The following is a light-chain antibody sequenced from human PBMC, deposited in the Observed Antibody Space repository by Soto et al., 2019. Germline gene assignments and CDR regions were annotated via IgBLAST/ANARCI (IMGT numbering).Light chain of an antibody. CDR3: QQRSDWRWT. V-gene: IGKV3-11*01. CDR1: QTVNNY. Sequence: LTESPATLSGSPVGRTILSCRASQTVNNYLAWYQQKPGQAPRLLIYDTSKRAPGVPARFIGSGSGTAFTLTIDIVEPEDYAIYYCQQRSDWRWTFGQGTKVDI. CDR2: DTS. J-gene: IGKJ1*01.